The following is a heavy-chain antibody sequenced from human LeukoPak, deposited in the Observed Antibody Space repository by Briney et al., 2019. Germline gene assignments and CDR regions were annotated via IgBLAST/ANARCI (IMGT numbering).Heavy chain of an antibody. Sequence: GGSLRLSCAASGFTFSSYAMSWVRQAPGKGLEWVSAISGSGGSTYYADSVKGRFTISRDNSKNTLYLQMNSLRAEDTAVYYCEKHTGGGLTSIVLVTFGPSYFDYWGQGTLVAV. CDR3: EKHTGGGLTSIVLVTFGPSYFDY. D-gene: IGHD3-22*01. CDR1: GFTFSSYA. CDR2: ISGSGGST. V-gene: IGHV3-23*01. J-gene: IGHJ4*02.